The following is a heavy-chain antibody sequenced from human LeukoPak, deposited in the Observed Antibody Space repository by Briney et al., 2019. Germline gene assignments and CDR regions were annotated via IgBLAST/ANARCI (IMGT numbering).Heavy chain of an antibody. CDR3: DPHDSSSPF. Sequence: PGRSLRLSCAASGFTFSSYGMHWVRQAPGKGLEWVTFISSDGSNKYYADSVKGRFTISRDNFKNTLYLQMNSLRPEDTAVYYCDPHDSSSPFWGQGTLVTVSS. V-gene: IGHV3-30*03. CDR1: GFTFSSYG. J-gene: IGHJ4*02. D-gene: IGHD6-6*01. CDR2: ISSDGSNK.